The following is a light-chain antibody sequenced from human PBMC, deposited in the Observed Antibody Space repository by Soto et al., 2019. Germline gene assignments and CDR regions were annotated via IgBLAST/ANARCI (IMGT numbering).Light chain of an antibody. CDR2: AVT. J-gene: IGLJ1*01. Sequence: QSVLTQPPSASGSPGQSVTISCTGTSSDVGRDNYVSWYQQHPGKAPKLIIYAVTKRPSGVPDRFSGSKSGNTASLPVSGLQAEDEGDYYCNPYAGTNPSGFGTGTNAT. CDR3: NPYAGTNPSG. V-gene: IGLV2-8*01. CDR1: SSDVGRDNY.